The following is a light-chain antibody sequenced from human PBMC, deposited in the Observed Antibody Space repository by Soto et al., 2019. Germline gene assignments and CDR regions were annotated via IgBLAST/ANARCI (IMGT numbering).Light chain of an antibody. CDR1: QSVYNN. CDR2: GAS. V-gene: IGKV3-15*01. J-gene: IGKJ3*01. CDR3: QQYNNWPPVT. Sequence: IVMPQSTATLSVSPGERATLSCRASQSVYNNLAWYQQKPGQAPRLLIYGASTRATGIPARFSGSGSGTEFTLTISSLQSEDFAVYFCQQYNNWPPVTFGPGTKVDIK.